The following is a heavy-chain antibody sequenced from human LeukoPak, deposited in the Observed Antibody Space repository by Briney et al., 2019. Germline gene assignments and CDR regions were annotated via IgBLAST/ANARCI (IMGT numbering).Heavy chain of an antibody. Sequence: SETLSLTCTVSGYSISSGYYWGWIRQPPGKGLEWIGSIYHSGSTYYNPSLKSRVTISVDTSKNQFSLKLSSVTAADTAVYYCARGDDSSGYWVYFDYWGQGTLVTVSS. V-gene: IGHV4-38-2*02. CDR1: GYSISSGYY. CDR3: ARGDDSSGYWVYFDY. D-gene: IGHD3-22*01. J-gene: IGHJ4*02. CDR2: IYHSGST.